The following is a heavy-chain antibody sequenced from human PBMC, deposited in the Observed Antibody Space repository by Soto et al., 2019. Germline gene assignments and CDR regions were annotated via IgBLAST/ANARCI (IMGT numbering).Heavy chain of an antibody. CDR3: ARHNSFGRGSIQQDQFDY. Sequence: PSETLSLTCTVSGGSISSYYWSWIRQPPGKGLEWIGYIYYSGSTNYNPSLKSRVTISVDTSKNQFSLKLSSVTAADTAVYYCARHNSFGRGSIQQDQFDYWGQGTLVTVSS. CDR1: GGSISSYY. D-gene: IGHD1-26*01. J-gene: IGHJ4*02. CDR2: IYYSGST. V-gene: IGHV4-59*01.